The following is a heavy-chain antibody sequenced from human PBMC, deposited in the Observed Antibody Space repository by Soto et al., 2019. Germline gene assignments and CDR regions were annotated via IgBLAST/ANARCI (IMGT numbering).Heavy chain of an antibody. CDR2: ISYDGSNK. V-gene: IGHV3-30-3*01. CDR1: GFTFSSYA. J-gene: IGHJ6*02. CDR3: ARALWRDYYYYYGMDV. D-gene: IGHD3-3*01. Sequence: GGSLRLSCAASGFTFSSYAMHWVRQAPGKGLEWVAVISYDGSNKYYADSVKGRFTISRDNSKNTLYLQMNSLRAEDTAVYYCARALWRDYYYYYGMDVWGQGTTVTVS.